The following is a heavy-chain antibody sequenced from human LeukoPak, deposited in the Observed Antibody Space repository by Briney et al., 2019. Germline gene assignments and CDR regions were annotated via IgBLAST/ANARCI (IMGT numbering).Heavy chain of an antibody. V-gene: IGHV3-21*01. D-gene: IGHD2-21*02. Sequence: PGGSLRLSCAASGFTVSSNYMSWVRQAPGKGLEWVSSISSGGGYMHYADSLKGRFTISRGNAKNTLSLQMYSLRAEDTAVYYCVGGDDREYWGQGTLVTVFS. J-gene: IGHJ4*02. CDR1: GFTVSSNY. CDR3: VGGDDREY. CDR2: ISSGGGYM.